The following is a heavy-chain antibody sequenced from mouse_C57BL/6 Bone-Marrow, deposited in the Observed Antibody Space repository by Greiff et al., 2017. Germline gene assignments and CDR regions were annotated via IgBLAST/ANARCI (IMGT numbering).Heavy chain of an antibody. V-gene: IGHV1-55*01. Sequence: QVQLQQPGAELVKPGASVKMSCKASGYTFTSYWITWVKQRPGQGLEWIGDIYPGSGSTNYNEKFKSKGTLTVDTYSSTAYMQLSSLASEDSAVYYCARERRAMDYWGRGTSVTVSS. CDR2: IYPGSGST. J-gene: IGHJ4*01. CDR1: GYTFTSYW. CDR3: ARERRAMDY.